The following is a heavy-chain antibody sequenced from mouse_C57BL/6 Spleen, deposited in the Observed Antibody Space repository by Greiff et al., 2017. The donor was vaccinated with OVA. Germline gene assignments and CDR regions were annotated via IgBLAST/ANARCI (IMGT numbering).Heavy chain of an antibody. CDR2: FHPYNDDT. CDR3: ARGGYGSPYFDY. CDR1: GYTFTTYP. J-gene: IGHJ2*01. V-gene: IGHV1-47*01. D-gene: IGHD1-1*01. Sequence: QVQLQQSGAELVKPGASVKMSCKASGYTFTTYPIEWMKQNHGKSLEWIGNFHPYNDDTKYNEKFKGKATLTAEKSSSTVYLELSRLTSDDSAVYYCARGGYGSPYFDYWGQGTTLTVSS.